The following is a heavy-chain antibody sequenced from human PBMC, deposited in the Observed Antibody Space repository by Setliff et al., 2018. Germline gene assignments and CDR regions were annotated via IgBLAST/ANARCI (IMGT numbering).Heavy chain of an antibody. D-gene: IGHD3-3*01. V-gene: IGHV4-61*09. J-gene: IGHJ6*03. CDR2: IYTTWST. CDR3: ARATGFFYVDA. Sequence: SETLSLTCSVSGGSVGSDFSYWTWIRQPAGKGLEWIGQIYTTWSTNYNPSLKSRVTISLDASKNQFFLRLTSVTAADTAVYYCARATGFFYVDAWGKGTTVTVSS. CDR1: GGSVGSDFSY.